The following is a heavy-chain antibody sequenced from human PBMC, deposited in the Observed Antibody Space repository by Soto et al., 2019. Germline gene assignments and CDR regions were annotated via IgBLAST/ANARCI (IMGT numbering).Heavy chain of an antibody. Sequence: GASVKVSCKASGYTFTSYGIHWVRQAPGQRLEWTGWINAGNGNTKYSEKFQCRVTITRDTSASTAYLELSRLRSEDTAVYYCARDPNDSRADYHHYYYGMDVWGQGTTVTVSS. CDR3: ARDPNDSRADYHHYYYGMDV. CDR2: INAGNGNT. J-gene: IGHJ6*02. V-gene: IGHV1-3*01. CDR1: GYTFTSYG. D-gene: IGHD3-22*01.